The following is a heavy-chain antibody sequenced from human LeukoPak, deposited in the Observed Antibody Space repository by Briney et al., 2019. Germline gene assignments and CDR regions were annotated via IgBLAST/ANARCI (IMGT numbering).Heavy chain of an antibody. CDR3: ATTVGSYFDY. Sequence: SQTLSLTCTVSGGSISSGGYYWSWIRQHPWKGLGWIGYIYYSASTYYNPSLKSPVTMSVDTSENQFCLQLTSVTAADTAVCYGATTVGSYFDYWSQGTLVTVSA. V-gene: IGHV4-31*01. CDR1: GGSISSGGYY. J-gene: IGHJ4*02. CDR2: IYYSAST. D-gene: IGHD3-16*01.